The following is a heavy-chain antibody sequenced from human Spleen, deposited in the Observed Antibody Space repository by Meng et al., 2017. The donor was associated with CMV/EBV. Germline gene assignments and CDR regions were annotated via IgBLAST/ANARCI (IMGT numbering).Heavy chain of an antibody. CDR1: GFTFSSFN. CDR3: ARDGSPSREPEQFDY. Sequence: GGSLRLSCADSGFTFSSFNMNWVRQAPGEGLEWVASISRSSIYKDYADSMKGRLTISRDNAKNSLYLQIDSLRVEDTAVYYCARDGSPSREPEQFDYWGQGTLVTVSS. V-gene: IGHV3-21*01. CDR2: ISRSSIYK. J-gene: IGHJ4*02. D-gene: IGHD1-26*01.